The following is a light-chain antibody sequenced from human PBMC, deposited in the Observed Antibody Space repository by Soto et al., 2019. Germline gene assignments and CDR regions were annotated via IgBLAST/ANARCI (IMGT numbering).Light chain of an antibody. Sequence: EIVLTQSPATLSLSPGERATLSCRASQSVSSYLAWYQQKPGQAPRLLIYDASNRATGIPARFSGSGSGTDFTLTISCLETEDFAVYYCQQRSKWLTFGGGTKVEIK. CDR3: QQRSKWLT. CDR2: DAS. CDR1: QSVSSY. V-gene: IGKV3-11*01. J-gene: IGKJ4*01.